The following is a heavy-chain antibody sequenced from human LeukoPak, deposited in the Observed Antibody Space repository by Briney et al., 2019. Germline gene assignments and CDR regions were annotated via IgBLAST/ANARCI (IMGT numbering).Heavy chain of an antibody. CDR2: IYPGDSDT. Sequence: GESLKISCEGSGYSFTSYWIGWVRQMPGKGLEWVAIIYPGDSDTIYSPSFQGQVTISADNSISTAYLQWSSLKASDTDMYYCARSSDSSGFYDYFDFWGQGTLVTVSS. D-gene: IGHD3-22*01. CDR1: GYSFTSYW. V-gene: IGHV5-51*01. CDR3: ARSSDSSGFYDYFDF. J-gene: IGHJ4*02.